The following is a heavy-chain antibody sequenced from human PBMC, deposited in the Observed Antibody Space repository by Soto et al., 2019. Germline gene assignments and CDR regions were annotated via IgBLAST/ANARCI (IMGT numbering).Heavy chain of an antibody. CDR1: GFTFGTTD. V-gene: IGHV3-23*01. D-gene: IGHD3-10*01. J-gene: IGHJ5*02. CDR2: IDGSGGIT. CDR3: VKNSGWFNT. Sequence: LGLSCAASGFTFGTTDMSWVRQAPGEGLEWVSTIDGSGGITYYADSVKGRFTISRDNSRNTAYLQMNSLRGDDTALYYCVKNSGWFNTWGQGALVTVSS.